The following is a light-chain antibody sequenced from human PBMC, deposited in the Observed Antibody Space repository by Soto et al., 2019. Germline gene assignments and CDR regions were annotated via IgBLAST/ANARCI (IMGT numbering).Light chain of an antibody. V-gene: IGKV1-39*01. Sequence: DIQMTQSPSSLSTSVGDRVTITCRSSQTIDGYLNWYQQTPGKPPKLLIYATSTLQRGVPSRFSGSEAGTDFTLTISSLQPEDSATYYCQQRYRALPFPFGPGTKVDIK. CDR3: QQRYRALPFP. CDR1: QTIDGY. J-gene: IGKJ3*01. CDR2: ATS.